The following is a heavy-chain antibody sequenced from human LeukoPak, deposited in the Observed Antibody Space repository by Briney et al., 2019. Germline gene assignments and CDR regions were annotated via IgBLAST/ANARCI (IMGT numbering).Heavy chain of an antibody. CDR3: ARDQYSSSLRPVY. J-gene: IGHJ4*02. Sequence: ASVTVSFKASGYTFTRYYMHWVRQAPGQGLEWMGLINPSDGATSYAQKFQGRVTITRDTSTSTVYMELSSLRSEDTAVYYCARDQYSSSLRPVYWGQGTLVTVSS. CDR1: GYTFTRYY. CDR2: INPSDGAT. V-gene: IGHV1-46*01. D-gene: IGHD6-6*01.